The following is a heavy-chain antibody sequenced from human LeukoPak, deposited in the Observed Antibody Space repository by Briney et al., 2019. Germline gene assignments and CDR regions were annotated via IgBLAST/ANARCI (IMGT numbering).Heavy chain of an antibody. CDR2: IYHSGST. V-gene: IGHV4-38-2*02. CDR3: ARSPAHLHDILTGYYSRWFDP. D-gene: IGHD3-9*01. J-gene: IGHJ5*02. Sequence: PSETLSLTCTVSGYSISSGYYWGWIRQPPGKGLEWIGSIYHSGSTYYNPSLKSRVTISVDTSKNQFSLKLSSVTAADTAVYYCARSPAHLHDILTGYYSRWFDPWGQGTLVTVSS. CDR1: GYSISSGYY.